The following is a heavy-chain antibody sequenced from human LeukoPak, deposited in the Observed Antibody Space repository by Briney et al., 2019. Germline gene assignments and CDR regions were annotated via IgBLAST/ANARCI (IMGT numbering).Heavy chain of an antibody. CDR1: GYTFTSYY. V-gene: IGHV1-46*01. J-gene: IGHJ4*02. Sequence: ASMKVSCKASGYTFTSYYMHWVRQAPGQGLEWMGIINPSGGSTSYAQEFQGRVTMTRDTSTNTVYMELSSLRSEDTAVYYCARETHTRSGDYWGQGTLVTVSS. CDR2: INPSGGST. CDR3: ARETHTRSGDY.